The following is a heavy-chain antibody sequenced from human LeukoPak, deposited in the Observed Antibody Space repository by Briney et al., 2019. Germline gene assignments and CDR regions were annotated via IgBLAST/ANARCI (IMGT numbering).Heavy chain of an antibody. CDR1: GGTFSSYA. CDR3: ARVTLSEIVVFDI. CDR2: IIPIFGTA. Sequence: ASVKVSCKASGGTFSSYAISWVRQAPGQGLEWMGGIIPIFGTANYAQKFQGRVTITADKSTSTAYMELSSLRSEDTAVYYCARVTLSEIVVFDIWGQGTMVTVSS. D-gene: IGHD2-15*01. J-gene: IGHJ3*02. V-gene: IGHV1-69*06.